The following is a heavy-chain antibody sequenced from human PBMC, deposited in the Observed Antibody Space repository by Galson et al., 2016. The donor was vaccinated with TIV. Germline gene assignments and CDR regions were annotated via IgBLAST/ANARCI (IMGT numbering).Heavy chain of an antibody. Sequence: SLRLSCAASGFTFSSHAMTWVRQAPGKGLEWVSAISGSGATTHYADSVKGRFTISRDNSRNTLYVQMDSLRAEDTAVYYCAKVPSSGFYSYYGMDVWGQGTTVTVSS. V-gene: IGHV3-23*01. CDR2: ISGSGATT. D-gene: IGHD3-22*01. J-gene: IGHJ6*02. CDR1: GFTFSSHA. CDR3: AKVPSSGFYSYYGMDV.